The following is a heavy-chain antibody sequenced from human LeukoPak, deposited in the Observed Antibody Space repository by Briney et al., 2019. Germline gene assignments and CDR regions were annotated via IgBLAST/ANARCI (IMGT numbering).Heavy chain of an antibody. CDR2: IGPDGTDT. Sequence: GGSLRLSCVASGITLSDVYMTWIRQAPGGGPQWVSYIGPDGTDTVYADSVEGRFTISRDNAQKSLYLQMNNLRADDTAVYYCARTARLLDYWGQGTLVTVSS. CDR3: ARTARLLDY. CDR1: GITLSDVY. J-gene: IGHJ4*02. V-gene: IGHV3-11*01.